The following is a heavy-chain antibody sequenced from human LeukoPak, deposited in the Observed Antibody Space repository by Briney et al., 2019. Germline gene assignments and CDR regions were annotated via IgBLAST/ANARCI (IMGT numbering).Heavy chain of an antibody. Sequence: TSETLSLTCTVSGGSISSYYWSWIRQPPGKGLEWIGYIYYSGSTNYNPSLKSRVTISVDTSKNPFSLKLSSVTAADTAVYYCARTGNEIDYWGQGTLVTVSS. D-gene: IGHD1-14*01. CDR3: ARTGNEIDY. CDR1: GGSISSYY. CDR2: IYYSGST. J-gene: IGHJ4*02. V-gene: IGHV4-59*08.